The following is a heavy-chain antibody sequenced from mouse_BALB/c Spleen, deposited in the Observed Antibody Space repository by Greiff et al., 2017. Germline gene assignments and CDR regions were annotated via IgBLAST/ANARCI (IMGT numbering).Heavy chain of an antibody. CDR3: ARGKDGKGAMDY. CDR1: GFTFSSYA. Sequence: EVKLVESGGGLVKPGGSLKLSCAASGFTFSSYAMSWVRQTPEKRLEWVASISSGGSTYYPDSVKGRFTISRDNARNILYLQMSSLRSEDTAMYYCARGKDGKGAMDYWGQGTSVTVSS. J-gene: IGHJ4*01. CDR2: ISSGGST. V-gene: IGHV5-6-5*01. D-gene: IGHD2-1*01.